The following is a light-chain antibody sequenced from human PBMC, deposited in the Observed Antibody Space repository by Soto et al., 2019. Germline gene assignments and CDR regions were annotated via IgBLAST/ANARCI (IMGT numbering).Light chain of an antibody. V-gene: IGLV2-14*01. CDR1: SSDVGGYNY. CDR3: SSYTSSTTLEVV. CDR2: EVS. Sequence: QSALTQPASVSGSPGQSITISCTGTSSDVGGYNYVSWYQQHPGKAPKLMIYEVSNRPSGVSNRFSGSKSGNTASLTISGLQAEDEAAYYCSSYTSSTTLEVVFGGGTKVTVL. J-gene: IGLJ2*01.